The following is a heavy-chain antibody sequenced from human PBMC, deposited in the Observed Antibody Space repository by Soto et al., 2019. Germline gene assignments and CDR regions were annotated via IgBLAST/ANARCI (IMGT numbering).Heavy chain of an antibody. V-gene: IGHV3-15*01. CDR3: TTVYDDYVWGSYRRIDY. J-gene: IGHJ4*02. Sequence: EVQLVESGGGLVKPGGSLRLSCAASGFTFSNAWMSWVRQAPGKGLEWVGRIKSKTDGGTTDYAAPVKGRFTISRDDSKHTLYLQMNSLKTEDTAVYYCTTVYDDYVWGSYRRIDYWGQGTLVTVSS. D-gene: IGHD3-16*02. CDR2: IKSKTDGGTT. CDR1: GFTFSNAW.